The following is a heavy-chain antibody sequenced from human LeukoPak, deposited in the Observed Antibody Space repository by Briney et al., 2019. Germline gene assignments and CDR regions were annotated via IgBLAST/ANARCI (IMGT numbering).Heavy chain of an antibody. V-gene: IGHV3-53*01. Sequence: GGSLRLSCAASGFTVSSNYMSWVRQAPGKGLEWVSVIYSGGSTYYADSVKGRFTITRDSSENTLYLQMNSLRAEDTAVYYCARFSDYGMDVWGQGTTVTVSS. CDR3: ARFSDYGMDV. J-gene: IGHJ6*02. CDR1: GFTVSSNY. CDR2: IYSGGST.